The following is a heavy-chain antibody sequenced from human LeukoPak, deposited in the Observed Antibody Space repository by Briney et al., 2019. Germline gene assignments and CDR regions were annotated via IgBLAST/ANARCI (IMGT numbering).Heavy chain of an antibody. V-gene: IGHV4-59*08. D-gene: IGHD6-19*01. CDR1: GGSISRYY. CDR2: IYYSGST. J-gene: IGHJ4*02. Sequence: SETLSLTCTVSGGSISRYYWSWIRQPPGKGLEWIGYIYYSGSTNYNPSLKSRVTISVDTSKNQFSLKLSSETAADTAVYYCARHGGYSSGWPDFFDYWGQGTLVTVSS. CDR3: ARHGGYSSGWPDFFDY.